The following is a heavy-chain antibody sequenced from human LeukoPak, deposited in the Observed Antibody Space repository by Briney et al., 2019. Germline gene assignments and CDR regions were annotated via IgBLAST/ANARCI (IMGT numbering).Heavy chain of an antibody. D-gene: IGHD1-26*01. Sequence: GASVKVSCKASGGTFSSYAISWVRQAPGQGLEWMGGIIPIFGTANYAQKFQGRVTITADKSTSTAYMELSSLRSEDTAVYYCASLYSGSSHFDYWGQGTLVTVSS. J-gene: IGHJ4*02. CDR3: ASLYSGSSHFDY. CDR1: GGTFSSYA. V-gene: IGHV1-69*06. CDR2: IIPIFGTA.